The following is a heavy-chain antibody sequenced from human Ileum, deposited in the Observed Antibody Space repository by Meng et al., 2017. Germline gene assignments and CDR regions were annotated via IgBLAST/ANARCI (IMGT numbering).Heavy chain of an antibody. V-gene: IGHV3-48*03. Sequence: GGSLRLSCAASGFIFSDYEMNWVRQAPGKGLEWISYISSSGSTIYYADSVKGRFTISRDNAKNSVYLQMNSLRVEDTAAYYCARDVKSGWHSLGFDSWGQGTLVTVSS. J-gene: IGHJ4*02. CDR1: GFIFSDYE. CDR3: ARDVKSGWHSLGFDS. CDR2: ISSSGSTI. D-gene: IGHD6-19*01.